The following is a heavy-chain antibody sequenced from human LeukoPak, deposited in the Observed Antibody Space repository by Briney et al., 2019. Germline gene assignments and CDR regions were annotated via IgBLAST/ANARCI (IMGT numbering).Heavy chain of an antibody. D-gene: IGHD1-26*01. Sequence: PSETLSLTCTVSDGSITSYYWSWIRQPPGKGLEWIGFIYYNGYTRYNPSLKSRVTISVDTSKNQFSVKLTSVTAADTAVYYCARGWYDGSYRFDYWGQGTLVTVSS. CDR1: DGSITSYY. CDR3: ARGWYDGSYRFDY. CDR2: IYYNGYT. V-gene: IGHV4-59*01. J-gene: IGHJ4*02.